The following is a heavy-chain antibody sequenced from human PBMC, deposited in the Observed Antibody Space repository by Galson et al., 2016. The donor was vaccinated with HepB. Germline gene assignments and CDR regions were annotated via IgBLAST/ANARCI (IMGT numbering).Heavy chain of an antibody. CDR1: GGSISMINYY. D-gene: IGHD2-21*02. CDR2: ISFNGHT. CDR3: ASVRRFSDFADY. V-gene: IGHV4-39*01. J-gene: IGHJ4*02. Sequence: SETLSLTCSVSGGSISMINYYWGWLRQPPGKGLEWVGSISFNGHTDYSPSLKSRLTISVDTSKNQFSLNLTSVTAADTATYYCASVRRFSDFADYWGQGTLVTVSS.